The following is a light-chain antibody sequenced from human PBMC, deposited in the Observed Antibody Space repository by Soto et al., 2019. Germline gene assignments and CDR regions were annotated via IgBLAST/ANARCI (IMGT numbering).Light chain of an antibody. V-gene: IGKV3-20*01. CDR2: AAS. CDR1: QSLSNY. Sequence: EIVLTQSPGTLSLSPGEGATLSCRASQSLSNYLAWYQQKPGQAPRLLIYAASNRATGIPDRFSGGGSGTDFSLTISRLEPEDFAVYYCQLHCSSPPMYIFGQGTKLEIK. CDR3: QLHCSSPPMYI. J-gene: IGKJ2*01.